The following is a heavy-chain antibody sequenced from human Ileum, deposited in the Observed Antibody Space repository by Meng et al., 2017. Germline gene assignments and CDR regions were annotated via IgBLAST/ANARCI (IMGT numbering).Heavy chain of an antibody. J-gene: IGHJ4*02. V-gene: IGHV1-3*01. Sequence: VQLVQSGTEVKKVGASVKVSCTASGYTFRNYHLHWVRQAPGQRPEWMGWINAGNGNIKISQKFQGRITITSDTSATAYMELSSLRSEDTAVYFCARENDNWNYFDYWGQGSLVTVSS. CDR1: GYTFRNYH. CDR3: ARENDNWNYFDY. D-gene: IGHD1-1*01. CDR2: INAGNGNI.